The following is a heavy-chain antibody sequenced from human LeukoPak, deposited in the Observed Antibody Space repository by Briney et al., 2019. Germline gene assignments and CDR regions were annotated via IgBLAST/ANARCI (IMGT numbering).Heavy chain of an antibody. Sequence: GGSLRLSCTASGFSFSNSAMTWVRQAPGKGLEWVSSIDGGGSSYYAGSVKGRFTISRDNSKNTVYLQMNNLRAEDTAIFYCVKGVTMVRGSREFDYWGQGTLVTVSS. CDR2: IDGGGSS. V-gene: IGHV3-23*01. D-gene: IGHD3-10*01. CDR3: VKGVTMVRGSREFDY. CDR1: GFSFSNSA. J-gene: IGHJ4*02.